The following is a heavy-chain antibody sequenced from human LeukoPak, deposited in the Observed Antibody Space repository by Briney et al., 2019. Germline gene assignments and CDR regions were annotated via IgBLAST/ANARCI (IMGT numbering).Heavy chain of an antibody. CDR3: ASAEPSMVRGVSLDY. V-gene: IGHV3-23*01. J-gene: IGHJ4*02. CDR2: ISGSGGST. D-gene: IGHD3-10*01. CDR1: GFTFSSYG. Sequence: GGTLRLSCAASGFTFSSYGMSWVRQAPGKGLEWVSAISGSGGSTYYADSVKGRFTISRDNSKNTLYLQMNSLRAEDTAVYYCASAEPSMVRGVSLDYWGQGTLVTVSS.